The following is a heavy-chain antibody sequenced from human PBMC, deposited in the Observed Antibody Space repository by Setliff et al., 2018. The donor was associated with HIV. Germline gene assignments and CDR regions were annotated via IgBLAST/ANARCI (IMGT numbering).Heavy chain of an antibody. J-gene: IGHJ4*02. V-gene: IGHV3-48*04. D-gene: IGHD5-18*01. CDR1: GLSFSSYG. Sequence: GGSLRLSCAASGLSFSSYGMHWIRQAPGKGLEWVSYISSSGSTIYYADSVKGRFTISRDNAKNSLYLQMNSLRAEDTAVYYCAIGGYSYVFDYWGQGTLVTVSS. CDR2: ISSSGSTI. CDR3: AIGGYSYVFDY.